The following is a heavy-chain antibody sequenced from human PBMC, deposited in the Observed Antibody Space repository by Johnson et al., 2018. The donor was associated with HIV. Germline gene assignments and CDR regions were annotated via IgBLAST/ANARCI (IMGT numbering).Heavy chain of an antibody. CDR2: ISYGGSNK. Sequence: QMQLVESGGGVVQPGRSLRLSCAASGFTFSSYAMHWVRQAPGKGLEWVAVISYGGSNKYYADSVKGRFTISRDNSKNTLYLKMNSLRAEDTAVYYCARDKVDDAFDIWGQGTMVTVSS. CDR1: GFTFSSYA. J-gene: IGHJ3*02. CDR3: ARDKVDDAFDI. D-gene: IGHD1-26*01. V-gene: IGHV3-30*04.